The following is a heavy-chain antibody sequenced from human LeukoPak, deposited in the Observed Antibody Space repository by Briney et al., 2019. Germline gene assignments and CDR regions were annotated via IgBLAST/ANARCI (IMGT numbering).Heavy chain of an antibody. D-gene: IGHD2-21*02. V-gene: IGHV4-59*01. Sequence: PSETLSLTCTVSGGSISSYYWSWIRQPPGKGLEWIGYMYYSGSTNYNPSLKSRVTISVDTSKNQFSLKLSSVTAADTAVYYCARAYCGGDCYALQEDYYYGMDVWGQGTTVTVSS. J-gene: IGHJ6*02. CDR1: GGSISSYY. CDR2: MYYSGST. CDR3: ARAYCGGDCYALQEDYYYGMDV.